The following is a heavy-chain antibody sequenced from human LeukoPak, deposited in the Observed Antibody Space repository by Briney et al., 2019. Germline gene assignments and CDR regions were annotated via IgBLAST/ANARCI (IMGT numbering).Heavy chain of an antibody. Sequence: ASVKVSCKASGYTFSNYDVSWVRQAPGQGPEWVGWSSTYNGGTNYAPKFQGRVTMTTDTSTNTASMELRSLRSDDTAVYYCVRENGRAWFDNWGQGTLVTVSS. CDR1: GYTFSNYD. CDR3: VRENGRAWFDN. D-gene: IGHD2-8*01. J-gene: IGHJ5*02. V-gene: IGHV1-18*04. CDR2: SSTYNGGT.